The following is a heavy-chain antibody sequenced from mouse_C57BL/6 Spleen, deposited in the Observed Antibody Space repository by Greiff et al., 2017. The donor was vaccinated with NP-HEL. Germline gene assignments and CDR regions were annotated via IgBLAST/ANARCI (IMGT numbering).Heavy chain of an antibody. CDR1: GFTFSDYG. CDR2: ISSGSSTI. CDR3: ARVYDYDEGYAMDY. J-gene: IGHJ4*01. D-gene: IGHD2-4*01. Sequence: EVQLVESGGGLVKPGGSLKLSCAASGFTFSDYGMHWVRQAPEKGLEWVAYISSGSSTIYYADTVKGRITISRDNAKNTLFLHMTSLRSEDTAMYYCARVYDYDEGYAMDYWGQGTSVTVSS. V-gene: IGHV5-17*01.